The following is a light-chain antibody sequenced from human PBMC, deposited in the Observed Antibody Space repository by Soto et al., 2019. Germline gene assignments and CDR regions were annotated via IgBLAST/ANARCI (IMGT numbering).Light chain of an antibody. Sequence: QSVLTQPPSVSAAPGQKVTISCSGSSSNIGNNYVSWYQQLPGTAPKLLIYGNNERPSGIPDRFSGPKSGTSATLGIAGLLTGDEADYFCGTWDSSLSTGLFGGGTKLTVL. CDR3: GTWDSSLSTGL. CDR1: SSNIGNNY. V-gene: IGLV1-51*01. CDR2: GNN. J-gene: IGLJ2*01.